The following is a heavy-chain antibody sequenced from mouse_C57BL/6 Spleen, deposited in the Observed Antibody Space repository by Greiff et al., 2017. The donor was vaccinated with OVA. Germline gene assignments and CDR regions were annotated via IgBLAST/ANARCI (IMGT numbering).Heavy chain of an antibody. V-gene: IGHV6-6*01. J-gene: IGHJ4*01. Sequence: EVKLVESGGGLVQPGGSMKLSCAASGFTFSDAWMDWVRQSPEKGLEWVAEIRNKANNHATYYAESVKGRFTISRDDSKSSVYLQMNSLRAEDTGIYYCTRRNYYGSSYAMDYWGQGTSVTVSS. CDR3: TRRNYYGSSYAMDY. CDR2: IRNKANNHAT. CDR1: GFTFSDAW. D-gene: IGHD1-1*01.